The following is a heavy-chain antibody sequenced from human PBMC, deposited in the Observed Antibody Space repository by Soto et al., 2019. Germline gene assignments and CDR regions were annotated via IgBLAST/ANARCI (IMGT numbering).Heavy chain of an antibody. D-gene: IGHD3-22*01. CDR2: IFPSDSDT. J-gene: IGHJ5*02. CDR1: GGSISSYY. CDR3: ARKDKSGYFNWFDP. Sequence: ETLSLTCTVSGGSISSYYWSWIRQPPGKGLEWMGIIFPSDSDTRYSPSFQGQVTISADRSTSTVFLQWASLKASDTAVYFCARKDKSGYFNWFDPWGQGTLVTVSS. V-gene: IGHV5-51*01.